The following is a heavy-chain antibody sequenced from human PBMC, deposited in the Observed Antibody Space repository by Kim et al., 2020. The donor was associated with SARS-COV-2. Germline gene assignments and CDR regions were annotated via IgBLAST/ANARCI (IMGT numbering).Heavy chain of an antibody. CDR1: GFTASSNY. Sequence: GGSLRLSCAASGFTASSNYMSWVRQAPGKGLEWVSVIYSGGFTYYADSVKGRFTISRHNSKNTLYLQMNSLRAEDTAVYYCARGDYYDSSGYPDAFDIWGQGTMVTVSS. CDR3: ARGDYYDSSGYPDAFDI. J-gene: IGHJ3*02. V-gene: IGHV3-53*04. D-gene: IGHD3-22*01. CDR2: IYSGGFT.